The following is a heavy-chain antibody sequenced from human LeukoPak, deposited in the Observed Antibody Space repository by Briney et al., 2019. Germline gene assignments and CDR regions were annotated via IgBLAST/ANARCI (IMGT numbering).Heavy chain of an antibody. CDR1: GGSFSGYY. V-gene: IGHV4-59*01. D-gene: IGHD4-11*01. J-gene: IGHJ6*03. CDR2: IYYSGST. Sequence: PSETLSLTCAVYGGSFSGYYWSWIRQPPGKGLEWIGYIYYSGSTNYNPSLKSRVTISVDTSKNQFSLKLSSVTAADTAVYYCARGQYLPYYYYYMDVWGKGTTVTVSS. CDR3: ARGQYLPYYYYYMDV.